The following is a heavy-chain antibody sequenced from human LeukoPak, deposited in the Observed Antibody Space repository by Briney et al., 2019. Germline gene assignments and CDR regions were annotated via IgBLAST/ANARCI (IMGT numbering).Heavy chain of an antibody. Sequence: SQTLSLTCAISGDSVSNNSAAWNWIRQSPSRGLEWLGRTYYRSKWFNDYAVSVNSRITINPDTSKNQFSLQLNSVTPEDTAVYYCARSFDYVWGSYRLMLNAFDIWGQGTMVTVS. CDR1: GDSVSNNSAA. D-gene: IGHD3-16*02. J-gene: IGHJ3*02. CDR3: ARSFDYVWGSYRLMLNAFDI. V-gene: IGHV6-1*01. CDR2: TYYRSKWFN.